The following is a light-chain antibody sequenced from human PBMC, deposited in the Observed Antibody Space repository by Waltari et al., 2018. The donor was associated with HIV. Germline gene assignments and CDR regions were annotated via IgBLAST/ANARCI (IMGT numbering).Light chain of an antibody. CDR1: NIGDKS. J-gene: IGLJ1*01. Sequence: YALTQPPSVSVAPGRTARIACEGNNIGDKSVHWYQQKPGQAPILVIYYDTDRPSGIPERFSGSNSGNTASLIISRVEAGDEADYYCQVWDTTTDQYVFGTGTEVTV. V-gene: IGLV3-21*04. CDR3: QVWDTTTDQYV. CDR2: YDT.